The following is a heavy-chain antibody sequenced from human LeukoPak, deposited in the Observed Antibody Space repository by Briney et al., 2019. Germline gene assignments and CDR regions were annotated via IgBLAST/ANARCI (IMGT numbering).Heavy chain of an antibody. Sequence: GSSVKVSCKASGGTFSSYAISWVRQAPGQGLEWMGRIIPILGIANYAQKFQGRVTITADKSTSTAYMELSSLRSEDTAVYYCARIAAAGTGIDYWGQGTLVTVSS. CDR2: IIPILGIA. CDR3: ARIAAAGTGIDY. J-gene: IGHJ4*02. D-gene: IGHD6-13*01. CDR1: GGTFSSYA. V-gene: IGHV1-69*04.